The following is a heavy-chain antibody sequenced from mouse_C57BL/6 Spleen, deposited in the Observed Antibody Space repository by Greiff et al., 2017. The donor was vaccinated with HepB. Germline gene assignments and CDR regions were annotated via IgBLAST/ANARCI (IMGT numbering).Heavy chain of an antibody. CDR1: GYTFTSYW. D-gene: IGHD1-2*01. Sequence: VQLQQSGAELAKPGASVKLSCKASGYTFTSYWMHWVKQRPGQGLEWIGYINPSSGYTKSNQKFKDKATLTADKSSSTAYMHLSRLTYEDSAVYYCAGFPHYYPWFAYWGQRKLVTVSA. V-gene: IGHV1-7*01. J-gene: IGHJ3*01. CDR2: INPSSGYT. CDR3: AGFPHYYPWFAY.